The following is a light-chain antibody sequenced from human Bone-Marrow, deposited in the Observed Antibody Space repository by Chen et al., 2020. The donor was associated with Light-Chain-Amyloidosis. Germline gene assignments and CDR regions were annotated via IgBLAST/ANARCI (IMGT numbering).Light chain of an antibody. CDR3: GTWDNSLSAGV. V-gene: IGLV1-51*01. Sequence: QSVLTQPPSVSAAPGHKVSIPCSGSNSNIGNNYVSWYQQFPGAAPKLLIYDNNKRPSGIPDRFSGSRSGTSATLGITGLQTGDEAEYYCGTWDNSLSAGVFGGGTKLTVL. CDR2: DNN. CDR1: NSNIGNNY. J-gene: IGLJ3*02.